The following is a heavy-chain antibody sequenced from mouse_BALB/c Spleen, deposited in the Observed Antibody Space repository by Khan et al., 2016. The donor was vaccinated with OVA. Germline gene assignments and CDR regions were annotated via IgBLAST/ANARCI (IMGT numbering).Heavy chain of an antibody. V-gene: IGHV1-77*01. Sequence: QMQLEESGAELARPGASVKLSCKASGYTFTDYYINWVKQRTGQGLEWIGEISPGSGDTYYNEKFKGKATLTADNSSTTVYMQLSSLTSEASAVYFCARRNYFGYTFAYWGQGTLVTVSA. J-gene: IGHJ3*01. CDR3: ARRNYFGYTFAY. D-gene: IGHD1-2*01. CDR2: ISPGSGDT. CDR1: GYTFTDYY.